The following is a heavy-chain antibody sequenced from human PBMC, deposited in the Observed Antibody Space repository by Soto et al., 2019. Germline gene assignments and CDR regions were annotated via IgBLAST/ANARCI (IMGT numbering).Heavy chain of an antibody. CDR1: GFTFSRHW. CDR3: VRDKYYDFWSGYYTAYQYYGMDA. Sequence: EVQLVESGGGLVQPGGSLTLSCAASGFTFSRHWMHWVRQSPGKGLLWVARINGDGTITSHVDSVMGRFTISRDNARNTLYLQMNSLRAEDTAVYYCVRDKYYDFWSGYYTAYQYYGMDAWGQGTTVTVSS. CDR2: INGDGTIT. D-gene: IGHD3-3*01. V-gene: IGHV3-74*01. J-gene: IGHJ6*02.